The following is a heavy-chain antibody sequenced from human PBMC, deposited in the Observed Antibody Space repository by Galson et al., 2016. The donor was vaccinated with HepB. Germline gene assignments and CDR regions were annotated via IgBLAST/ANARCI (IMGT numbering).Heavy chain of an antibody. J-gene: IGHJ3*01. CDR1: GYSFTSHY. CDR2: IYPSPDNT. D-gene: IGHD2-15*01. V-gene: IGHV1-46*01. Sequence: SVKVSCMASGYSFTSHYMLWVRQAPGQAPEWMGVIYPSPDNTIHALQLQRRITMTRDTSTSTLYMELSSLASEDTAPDDCARGIILISASYDAFHLWGKGTTVTVSS. CDR3: ARGIILISASYDAFHL.